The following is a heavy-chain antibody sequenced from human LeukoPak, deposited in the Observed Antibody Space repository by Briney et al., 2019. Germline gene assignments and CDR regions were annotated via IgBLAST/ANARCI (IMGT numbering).Heavy chain of an antibody. CDR2: IYYSGST. Sequence: SETLSLTCAVSGGSISSSNWWSWVRQPPGKGLEWIGSIYYSGSTYYKSSLKSRVTISVDTSKNQFSLRLSSVTAADTAVYYCARVYCSGGSCYDSRGWFDPWGQGTLVTVSS. CDR3: ARVYCSGGSCYDSRGWFDP. V-gene: IGHV4-4*02. CDR1: GGSISSSNW. D-gene: IGHD2-15*01. J-gene: IGHJ5*02.